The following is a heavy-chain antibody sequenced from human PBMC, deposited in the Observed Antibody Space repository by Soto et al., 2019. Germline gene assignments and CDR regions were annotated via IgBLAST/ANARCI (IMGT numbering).Heavy chain of an antibody. J-gene: IGHJ3*02. D-gene: IGHD2-2*01. CDR1: GYTFTSYG. CDR3: ARWDCSSTSCRSKAFDI. V-gene: IGHV1-18*01. CDR2: ISPYNDHT. Sequence: GASVKVSCKASGYTFTSYGISWVRQAPGQGLEWMGWISPYNDHTNYAQKFQGRVTMTTETSTSTGYMELRSLRGDDTAVYYCARWDCSSTSCRSKAFDIWGQGTMVNVSS.